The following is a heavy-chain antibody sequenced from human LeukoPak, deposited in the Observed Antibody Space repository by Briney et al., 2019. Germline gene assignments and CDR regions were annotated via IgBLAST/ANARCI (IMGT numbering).Heavy chain of an antibody. CDR1: GYTLSNSG. CDR3: ARIGSGTNFIYYSGMDV. J-gene: IGHJ6*02. D-gene: IGHD1-26*01. Sequence: ASVKVSCKASGYTLSNSGISWVRQAPGQGLEWMGWISAYNGNTNYAQKLQGRVTLTTDTSTSTAYMELRSLRSDDTAVYYCARIGSGTNFIYYSGMDVWGQGTAVIVSS. CDR2: ISAYNGNT. V-gene: IGHV1-18*01.